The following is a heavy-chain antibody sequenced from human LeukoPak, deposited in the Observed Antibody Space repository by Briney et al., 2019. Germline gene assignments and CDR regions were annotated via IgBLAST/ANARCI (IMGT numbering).Heavy chain of an antibody. V-gene: IGHV4-59*08. CDR3: ARFGITVVRGGKYYFDY. J-gene: IGHJ4*02. D-gene: IGHD3-10*01. CDR2: IYYTGGT. CDR1: GGSIGSNY. Sequence: SETLSLTCTVSGGSIGSNYWTWIRQPPGKGLEYIGYIYYTGGTNYNPSLKSRVTISVDTSKNQFSLMLSSVTAAVTAVYYCARFGITVVRGGKYYFDYWGQGTLVTVSS.